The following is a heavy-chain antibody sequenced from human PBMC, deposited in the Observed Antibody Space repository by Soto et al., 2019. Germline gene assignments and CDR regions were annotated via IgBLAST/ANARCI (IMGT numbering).Heavy chain of an antibody. CDR3: ARLAGYGSGTNCYGYYGMDV. J-gene: IGHJ6*04. CDR1: GGSFSGYY. V-gene: IGHV4-34*01. CDR2: INHSGST. Sequence: SETLSLTCAVYGGSFSGYYWSWIRQPPGKGLDWIGEINHSGSTNYNPSLKSRVTISVDTSKNQFSLKVSSVTAADTAVFYCARLAGYGSGTNCYGYYGMDVWGKGTTVTVSS. D-gene: IGHD2-2*01.